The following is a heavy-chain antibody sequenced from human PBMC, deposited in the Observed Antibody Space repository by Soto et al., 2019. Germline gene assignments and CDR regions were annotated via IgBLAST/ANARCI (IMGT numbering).Heavy chain of an antibody. D-gene: IGHD1-26*01. Sequence: QVQLVQSGAEVKKPGASVNVSCKDSGYTFTSYGISSVRQAPGQGLEWMGWISAYNGNTNYAQKLQGRVTMTADTSTSTASMQLRRLSSDDTGVYYWARDGGYSGSCWGQGTLVTVSS. V-gene: IGHV1-18*01. CDR2: ISAYNGNT. CDR3: ARDGGYSGSC. J-gene: IGHJ4*02. CDR1: GYTFTSYG.